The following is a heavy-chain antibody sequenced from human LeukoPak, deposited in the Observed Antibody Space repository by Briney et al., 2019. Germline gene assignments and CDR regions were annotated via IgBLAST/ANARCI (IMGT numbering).Heavy chain of an antibody. J-gene: IGHJ4*02. V-gene: IGHV3-74*01. CDR1: GFTFSIYW. CDR2: INGDGSST. Sequence: GRSLRLSCAASGFTFSIYWMHWVRQAPGKGLVWVSHINGDGSSTSYADSVKGRFTISRDNAKNTLYLQMNSLKAEDTAVYYCARVYPYCARTNCWFEYWGQGTLVTVSS. CDR3: ARVYPYCARTNCWFEY. D-gene: IGHD2-2*01.